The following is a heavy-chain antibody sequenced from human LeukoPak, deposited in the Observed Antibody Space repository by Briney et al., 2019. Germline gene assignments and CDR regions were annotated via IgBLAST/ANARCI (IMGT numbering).Heavy chain of an antibody. Sequence: GRSLRLSCAASGFTFSSYGMHWVRQAPGKGLEWVAFIRYDGSNKYYADSVKGRFTISRDNSKNTLYLQMNSLRAEDTAVYYCAREEGYSGYIDYWGQGTLVTVSS. CDR3: AREEGYSGYIDY. J-gene: IGHJ4*02. V-gene: IGHV3-30*02. D-gene: IGHD5-12*01. CDR1: GFTFSSYG. CDR2: IRYDGSNK.